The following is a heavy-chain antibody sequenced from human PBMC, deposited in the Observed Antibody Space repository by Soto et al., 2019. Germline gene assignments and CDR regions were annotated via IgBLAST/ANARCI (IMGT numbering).Heavy chain of an antibody. J-gene: IGHJ4*02. CDR3: ARGGHVVVVTAALDY. Sequence: QVQLVQSGSEVKKPGASVKVSCKASGDTFTDYYIHWVRQAPGQGLEWMGTVNPSGGHTTYAQHFLGRMTLTRDTSTSTLYMELTSLTSEDTAVYYCARGGHVVVVTAALDYWGQGTLVTVSS. CDR1: GDTFTDYY. D-gene: IGHD2-21*02. CDR2: VNPSGGHT. V-gene: IGHV1-46*01.